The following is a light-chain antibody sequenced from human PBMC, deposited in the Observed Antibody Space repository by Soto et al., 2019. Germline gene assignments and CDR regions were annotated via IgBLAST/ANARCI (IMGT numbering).Light chain of an antibody. CDR3: QQSYSTPIT. CDR2: AAS. CDR1: QNIGNY. V-gene: IGKV1-39*01. J-gene: IGKJ1*01. Sequence: DIQMSQSPSSLSASIGDRVTITCRSSQNIGNYVNWYQQKPGRAPKLLIYAASTLQRGVPSTFSGGGSGTYFTFTISSLQPEDFASYFCQQSYSTPITFGQGTKVDI.